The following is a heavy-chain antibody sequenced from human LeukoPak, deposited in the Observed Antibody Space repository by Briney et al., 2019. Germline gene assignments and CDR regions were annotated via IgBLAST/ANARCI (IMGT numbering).Heavy chain of an antibody. J-gene: IGHJ4*02. CDR1: GFTFSTNV. D-gene: IGHD6-13*01. CDR3: ASVAAAEDY. Sequence: PGGSLRLSCVASGFTFSTNVMHWVRQAPGKGLEWVALIWHDGSNKYYADSVKDRFTISRDNSKNTLYLQMNSLRAEDTAVYYCASVAAAEDYWGQGTLVTVSS. CDR2: IWHDGSNK. V-gene: IGHV3-33*01.